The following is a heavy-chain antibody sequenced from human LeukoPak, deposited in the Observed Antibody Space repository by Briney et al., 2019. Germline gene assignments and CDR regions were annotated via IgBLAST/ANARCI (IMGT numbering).Heavy chain of an antibody. CDR1: GFTLSSYA. CDR3: ARRAGAYTHPYDY. D-gene: IGHD3-16*01. J-gene: IGHJ4*02. Sequence: GGSLRLSCAASGFTLSSYAMSWVRQAPGKGLEWVSGSSGSGGSTYYADSVKGRFTISRDNSKNTLYLQMNSLRAEDTAVYYCARRAGAYTHPYDYWGQGTLVTVSS. V-gene: IGHV3-23*01. CDR2: SSGSGGST.